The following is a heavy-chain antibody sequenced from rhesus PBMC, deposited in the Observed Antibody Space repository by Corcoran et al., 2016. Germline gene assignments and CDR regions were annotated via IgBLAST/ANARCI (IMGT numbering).Heavy chain of an antibody. CDR3: ARGWFSYSGSYYYFDY. V-gene: IGHV4-173*01. J-gene: IGHJ4*01. CDR2: ISGSGGST. CDR1: GCSISSKY. Sequence: QLQLPESRPGLVKPSAPLSLPRAVSGCSISSKYWSWTRQPPGQGLEWLGRISGSGGSTDYNPSLKSRVTISTDTSKNQFSLKLSSVTAADTAVYYCARGWFSYSGSYYYFDYWGQGVLVTVSS. D-gene: IGHD3-16*01.